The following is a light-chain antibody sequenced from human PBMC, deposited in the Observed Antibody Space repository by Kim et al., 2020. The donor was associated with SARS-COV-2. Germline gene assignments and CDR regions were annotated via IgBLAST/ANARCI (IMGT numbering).Light chain of an antibody. J-gene: IGKJ2*01. CDR1: EGIGSY. CDR3: QQYKSFPYT. Sequence: SASVGDRFTITCRASEGIGSYLAWFQQKSGKPPKSLIYAASNLESGVPSKFSGSGSGTDFALTISSLQPDDFATYYCQQYKSFPYTFGQGTKLEI. CDR2: AAS. V-gene: IGKV1-16*02.